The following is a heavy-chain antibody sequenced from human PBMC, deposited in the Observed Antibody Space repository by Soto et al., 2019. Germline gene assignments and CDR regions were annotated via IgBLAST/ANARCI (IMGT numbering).Heavy chain of an antibody. D-gene: IGHD1-26*01. CDR2: IYWDGAK. J-gene: IGHJ6*02. Sequence: QITLKESGPTLVKPTQTLTLTCTFSGFSLSTYGAGVGWIRQPLGKALEWLALIYWDGAKRYSPSLKRRLTITKDTTKNPVVVTATNMDPVDTAAYYCVHAIGSWGEYGMDVWGQGTTVTVSS. V-gene: IGHV2-5*02. CDR1: GFSLSTYGAG. CDR3: VHAIGSWGEYGMDV.